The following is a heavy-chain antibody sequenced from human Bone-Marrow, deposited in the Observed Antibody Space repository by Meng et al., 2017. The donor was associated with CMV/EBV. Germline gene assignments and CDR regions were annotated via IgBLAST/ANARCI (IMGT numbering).Heavy chain of an antibody. J-gene: IGHJ3*02. V-gene: IGHV1-69*10. CDR3: ASSEHDYGGNPVNFGAFDI. D-gene: IGHD4-23*01. CDR2: IIPILGMA. Sequence: SVKVSCKASGGTLSRYAISWVRQAPGQGLEWMGGIIPILGMANYAQKFQGRVTITADKSTSTAYMELSSMRSEDTAVYYCASSEHDYGGNPVNFGAFDIWGQGTMVTGSS. CDR1: GGTLSRYA.